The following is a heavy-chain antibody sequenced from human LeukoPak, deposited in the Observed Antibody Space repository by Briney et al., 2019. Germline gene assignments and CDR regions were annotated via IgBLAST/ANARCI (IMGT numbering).Heavy chain of an antibody. CDR1: GGSFSGYY. Sequence: SETLSLTCAVYGGSFSGYYWNWIRHSSGKGLEWIGEVNYSGSTNYNPSLKSRVTISVDTSKNQFSLKLTSVTAADTAVYWCARGIPRLDSWGQGTKVTVSS. D-gene: IGHD2-21*01. CDR2: VNYSGST. CDR3: ARGIPRLDS. J-gene: IGHJ3*01. V-gene: IGHV4-34*01.